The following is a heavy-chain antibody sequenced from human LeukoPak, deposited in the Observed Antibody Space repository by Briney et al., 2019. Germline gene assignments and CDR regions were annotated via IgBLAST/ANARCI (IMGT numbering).Heavy chain of an antibody. V-gene: IGHV1-8*01. CDR1: GYTFTSYD. J-gene: IGHJ5*02. CDR3: ARGGCTSIRCQSRVNSAGTRGLDP. CDR2: MNPNSGNT. Sequence: ASVKVSCKASGYTFTSYDINWVRQATGQGLEWMGWMNPNSGNTGYAQKFQGRVTMTRNTSISTAYMELSSLRSEDTAVYYCARGGCTSIRCQSRVNSAGTRGLDPWGQGTLVTVSS. D-gene: IGHD2-2*01.